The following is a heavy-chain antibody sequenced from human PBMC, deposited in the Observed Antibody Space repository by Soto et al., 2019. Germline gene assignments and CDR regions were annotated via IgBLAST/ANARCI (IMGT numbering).Heavy chain of an antibody. D-gene: IGHD5-18*01. CDR2: IYYSGTT. V-gene: IGHV4-39*01. Sequence: KSSETLSLTCTVSGGSVSSRAHYWGWIRQPPGKGLEWIGNIYYSGTTSYNPSLKSRVTISVDTSKNQFSLKLNSVTAADTAVYYCARQDPLSGYGYGLGGYYFDYWGQGALVTVSS. J-gene: IGHJ4*02. CDR1: GGSVSSRAHY. CDR3: ARQDPLSGYGYGLGGYYFDY.